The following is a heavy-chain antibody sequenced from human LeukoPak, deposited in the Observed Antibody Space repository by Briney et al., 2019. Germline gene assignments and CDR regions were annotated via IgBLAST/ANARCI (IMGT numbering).Heavy chain of an antibody. CDR3: AKDPYSGYYYYMDV. V-gene: IGHV3-23*01. J-gene: IGHJ6*03. Sequence: GGSLRLSCAASGFTFSSYAMSWVRQAPGKGLEWVSAISGSGGSTYYADSVKGRFTISRDNSKNTLYLQMNSLRAEDTAVYYCAKDPYSGYYYYMDVWGKGTTVTVSS. CDR2: ISGSGGST. D-gene: IGHD2-21*01. CDR1: GFTFSSYA.